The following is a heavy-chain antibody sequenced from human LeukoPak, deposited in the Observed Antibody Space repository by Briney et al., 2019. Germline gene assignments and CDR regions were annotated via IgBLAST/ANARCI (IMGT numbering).Heavy chain of an antibody. CDR3: AKDVKAGSGDYYFDY. D-gene: IGHD3-3*01. J-gene: IGHJ4*02. V-gene: IGHV3-23*01. Sequence: GGSLRLSCAASGFTFSRYALNWARQAPGKGLEWVSTVSVSGGSTYYADSVKGRFTISRDNSENTLYLQMNSPRAEDTAVYYCAKDVKAGSGDYYFDYWGQGTLVTVSS. CDR2: VSVSGGST. CDR1: GFTFSRYA.